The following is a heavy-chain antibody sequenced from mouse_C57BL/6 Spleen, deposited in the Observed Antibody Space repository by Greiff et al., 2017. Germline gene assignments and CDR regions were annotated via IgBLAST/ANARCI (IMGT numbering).Heavy chain of an antibody. CDR3: ARGGITTPNYYAMDY. Sequence: QVQLQQPGAELVRPGSSVKLSCKASGYTFTSYWMHWVKQRPIQGLEWIGNIDPSDSETHYNQKFKDKATLPVDKSSSTAYMQLSSLTSEDSAVYYCARGGITTPNYYAMDYWGQGTSVTVSS. D-gene: IGHD2-4*01. CDR1: GYTFTSYW. V-gene: IGHV1-52*01. J-gene: IGHJ4*01. CDR2: IDPSDSET.